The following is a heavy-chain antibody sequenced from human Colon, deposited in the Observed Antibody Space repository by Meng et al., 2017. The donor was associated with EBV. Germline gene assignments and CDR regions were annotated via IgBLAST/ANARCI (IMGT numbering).Heavy chain of an antibody. V-gene: IGHV4-39*07. Sequence: QLQLQESGPGLVKPSDTLPLPCPVTGGSVSASSHYWGWIRQPPGKGLEWIGNVYFSGSTYYNSSLKSRVVISPDMSKNQVFLRLNAVTAADTATYYCARSHLGDFSFDNWGQGTLVTVSS. CDR1: GGSVSASSHY. D-gene: IGHD3-16*02. CDR2: VYFSGST. J-gene: IGHJ4*02. CDR3: ARSHLGDFSFDN.